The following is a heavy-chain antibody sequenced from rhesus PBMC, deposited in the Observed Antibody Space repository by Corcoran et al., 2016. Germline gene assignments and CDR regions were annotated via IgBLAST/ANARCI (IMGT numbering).Heavy chain of an antibody. CDR2: ISGSSGST. J-gene: IGHJ4*01. CDR3: ASHHCSGGVCYDY. Sequence: QVQLQESGPGLVKPSETLSLTCAVSGGSISSSNWWSWLRQPPGKGLEWSGYISGSSGSTYTNPSLKSRVTISTDTSKNQCSLKLSSGTAADTAVYYCASHHCSGGVCYDYWGQGVLVTVSS. V-gene: IGHV4-65*01. D-gene: IGHD2-39*02. CDR1: GGSISSSNW.